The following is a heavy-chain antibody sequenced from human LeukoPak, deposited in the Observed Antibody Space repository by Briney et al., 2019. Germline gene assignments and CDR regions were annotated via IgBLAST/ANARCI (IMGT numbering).Heavy chain of an antibody. CDR2: ISGSGGST. J-gene: IGHJ2*01. CDR3: ANEVAGWEYFDL. CDR1: GFTFSSYA. D-gene: IGHD6-19*01. Sequence: GGSLRLSCAASGFTFSSYAMRWVRQAPGEGPEWVSAISGSGGSTYYADSVKGRFTISRDNSKNTLYLQMNSLRAEDTAVYYCANEVAGWEYFDLWGRGTLVTVSS. V-gene: IGHV3-23*01.